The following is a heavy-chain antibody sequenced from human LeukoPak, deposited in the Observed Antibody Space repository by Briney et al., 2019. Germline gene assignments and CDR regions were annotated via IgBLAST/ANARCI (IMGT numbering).Heavy chain of an antibody. CDR2: ISYDGSNK. CDR3: AIEMTTVTTVTFDY. V-gene: IGHV3-30*03. Sequence: GGSLSLSCAASGFTFSSYDLHWVRQAPGKGLEWVAVISYDGSNKYYADSVKGRVTISRDNSKNTLYLQMNSLTAEATAVYYCAIEMTTVTTVTFDYWGQGTLVTVSS. D-gene: IGHD4-17*01. CDR1: GFTFSSYD. J-gene: IGHJ4*02.